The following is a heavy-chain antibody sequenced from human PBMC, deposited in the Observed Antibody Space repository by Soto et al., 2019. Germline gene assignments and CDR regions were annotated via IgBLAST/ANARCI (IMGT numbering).Heavy chain of an antibody. Sequence: SETLSLTCTVSGGSINSGGYYWSWIRHPPGKGLEWIGYIYYSGSTHYNPSLKSRVSMSIDMSKSQFSLRLSSATAADTAVYYCAGDSLGITGTGTFDSWGQGTLVTVSS. D-gene: IGHD1-7*01. V-gene: IGHV4-30-4*01. CDR1: GGSINSGGYY. CDR2: IYYSGST. J-gene: IGHJ4*02. CDR3: AGDSLGITGTGTFDS.